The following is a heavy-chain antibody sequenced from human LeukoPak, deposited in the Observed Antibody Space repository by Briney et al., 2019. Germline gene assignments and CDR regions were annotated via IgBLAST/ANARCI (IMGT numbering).Heavy chain of an antibody. CDR3: ARDQRAIRGVAAAGQILLYYYGLDV. Sequence: PSETLSLTCTVSGDSFSSVTDYWAWIRQPPGKGLEWIASGDYSGGTYYNPSLESRVAISADMSKNQFSLKLTSVTGADTAVYFCARDQRAIRGVAAAGQILLYYYGLDVWGQGTTVTVSS. CDR2: GDYSGGT. J-gene: IGHJ6*02. D-gene: IGHD6-13*01. V-gene: IGHV4-39*07. CDR1: GDSFSSVTDY.